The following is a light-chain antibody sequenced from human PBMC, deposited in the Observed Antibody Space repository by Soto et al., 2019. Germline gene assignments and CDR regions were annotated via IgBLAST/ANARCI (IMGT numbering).Light chain of an antibody. CDR2: SNN. CDR1: SSNIGSNT. Sequence: QSALTQPPSASGTPGQRVTICCSGSSSNIGSNTVNWYQQLPGTAPKLLIYSNNQRPSGVPDRFSGSKSGTSASLAISGLQSEDEADYYCAAWDDSLSVVFGGGTKVTVL. J-gene: IGLJ2*01. CDR3: AAWDDSLSVV. V-gene: IGLV1-44*01.